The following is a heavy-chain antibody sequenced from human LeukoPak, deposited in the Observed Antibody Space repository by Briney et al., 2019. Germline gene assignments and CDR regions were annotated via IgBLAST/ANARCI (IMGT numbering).Heavy chain of an antibody. Sequence: PSETLSLTCAVYGGSFSGYYWSWIRQSPGKGLEWIGEINHSGSTNYNPSLKSRVTISVDTSKNQFSLKLSSVTAADTAVYYCARGGQLLWFGEFEGKFDPWGQGTLVTVSS. CDR3: ARGGQLLWFGEFEGKFDP. CDR2: INHSGST. J-gene: IGHJ5*02. CDR1: GGSFSGYY. V-gene: IGHV4-34*01. D-gene: IGHD3-10*01.